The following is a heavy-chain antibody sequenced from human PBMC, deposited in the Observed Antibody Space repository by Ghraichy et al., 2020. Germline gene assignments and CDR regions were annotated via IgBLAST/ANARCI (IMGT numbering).Heavy chain of an antibody. J-gene: IGHJ4*02. V-gene: IGHV3-23*01. CDR3: AKVGYEGDYFDY. D-gene: IGHD6-13*01. Sequence: GGSLRLSCAASGFTFSSYAMSWVRQAPGKGLEWVSAISGSGGSTYYADSVKGRFTISRDNFKNTLYLQMNSLRAEDTAVYYCAKVGYEGDYFDYWGQGTLVTVSS. CDR1: GFTFSSYA. CDR2: ISGSGGST.